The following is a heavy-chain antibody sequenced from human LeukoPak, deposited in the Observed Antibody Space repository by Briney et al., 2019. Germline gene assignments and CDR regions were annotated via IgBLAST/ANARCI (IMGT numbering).Heavy chain of an antibody. CDR3: ARSAYSSGWYYFDY. CDR2: INPSGGST. Sequence: ASVKVSCKASGYTFTGYYMHWVRQSPGQGLEWLGIINPSGGSTSYAQKFQGRVTMTRDMSTSTVYMELSSLRSEDAAVYYCARSAYSSGWYYFDYWGQGTLVTVSS. V-gene: IGHV1-46*01. J-gene: IGHJ4*02. D-gene: IGHD6-19*01. CDR1: GYTFTGYY.